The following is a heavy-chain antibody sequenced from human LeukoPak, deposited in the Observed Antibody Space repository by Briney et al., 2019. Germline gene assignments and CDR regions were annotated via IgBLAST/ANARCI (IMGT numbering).Heavy chain of an antibody. CDR2: ISGSGGST. V-gene: IGHV3-23*01. CDR3: AKELYYYDSSGYYYVIDY. Sequence: GGSLRLSCAASGFTFSSHAMNWVRQAPGKGLEWVSAISGSGGSTYYADSVQGRFTISRDNSKNTLYLQMNSLRAEDTAVYYCAKELYYYDSSGYYYVIDYWGQGTLVTVSS. J-gene: IGHJ4*02. D-gene: IGHD3-22*01. CDR1: GFTFSSHA.